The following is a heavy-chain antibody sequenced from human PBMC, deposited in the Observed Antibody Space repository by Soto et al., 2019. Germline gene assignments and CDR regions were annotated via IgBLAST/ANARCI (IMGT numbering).Heavy chain of an antibody. D-gene: IGHD3-10*01. CDR3: AKDESAGYYYGSGSEGY. J-gene: IGHJ4*02. CDR1: GFTFSSYA. CDR2: ISGSGGST. V-gene: IGHV3-23*01. Sequence: GGSLRLSCAASGFTFSSYAMSWVRQAPGKGLEWVSAISGSGGSTYYADPVKGLFTYAKENYKNTPYLQMNSLRAEDTAVYYCAKDESAGYYYGSGSEGYWGQGTLVTVSS.